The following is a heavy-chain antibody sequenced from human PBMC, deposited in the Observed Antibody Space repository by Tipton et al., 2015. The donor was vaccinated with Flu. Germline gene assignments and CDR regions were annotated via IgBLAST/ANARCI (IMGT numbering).Heavy chain of an antibody. Sequence: QLVQSGAEVKKPGESLKISCKGSGYNFNNYWIGWVRQMPGKGLEWIGGIYYSGSTYYNPFLQSRLTISVDTSKSQFSLRLNAVSAADTAIYYCVRDQGFGAGMTYNYYLMDVWGQGTTVTVSS. CDR1: GYNFNNYW. J-gene: IGHJ6*02. CDR2: IYYSGST. CDR3: VRDQGFGAGMTYNYYLMDV. D-gene: IGHD3-10*01. V-gene: IGHV5-51*01.